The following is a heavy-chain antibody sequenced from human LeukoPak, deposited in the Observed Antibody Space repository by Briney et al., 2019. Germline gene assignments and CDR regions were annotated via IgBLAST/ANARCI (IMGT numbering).Heavy chain of an antibody. CDR2: IYYSGNT. J-gene: IGHJ3*02. V-gene: IGHV4-39*01. Sequence: SETLSLTCTVSGGSISSSYYSWGWIRQPPGKGLEWIGNIYYSGNTYYNPSLKSRVNISVDTSKNQFSLKMSSVTAADTAVYYCARPRGYCSSTSCSLGDAFDIWGQGTMVTVSS. CDR3: ARPRGYCSSTSCSLGDAFDI. CDR1: GGSISSSYYS. D-gene: IGHD2-2*01.